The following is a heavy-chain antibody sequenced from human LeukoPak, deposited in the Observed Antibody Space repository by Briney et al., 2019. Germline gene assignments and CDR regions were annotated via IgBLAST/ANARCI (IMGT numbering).Heavy chain of an antibody. J-gene: IGHJ4*02. Sequence: SETLSLTCTVSGGPISSYYWSWIRQPPGKGLEWIGYIYYSGSTNYNPSLKSRVTISLDTSKNQFSLKLNSVTAADTAVYYCARGTDPEDYWGQGTLATVSS. CDR2: IYYSGST. D-gene: IGHD1-1*01. CDR1: GGPISSYY. V-gene: IGHV4-59*12. CDR3: ARGTDPEDY.